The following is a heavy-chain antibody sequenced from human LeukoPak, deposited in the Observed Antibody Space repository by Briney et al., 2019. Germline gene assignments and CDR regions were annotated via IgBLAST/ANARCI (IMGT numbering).Heavy chain of an antibody. CDR1: GFIFSSYT. V-gene: IGHV3-30-3*01. D-gene: IGHD3-22*01. CDR3: AREHYFDSSGYYRDFDI. Sequence: PGGSLSLSCAASGFIFSSYTVHWVRQAPGRGLEWVALISYDGSNKYSADSVKGRFTISRDNSKNTLYLQMNSLRAEDTAVYYCAREHYFDSSGYYRDFDIWGQGTMVTVSS. J-gene: IGHJ3*02. CDR2: ISYDGSNK.